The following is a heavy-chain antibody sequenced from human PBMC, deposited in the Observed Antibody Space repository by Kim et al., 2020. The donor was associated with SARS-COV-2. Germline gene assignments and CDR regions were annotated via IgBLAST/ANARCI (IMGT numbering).Heavy chain of an antibody. CDR3: AREGGYYYDSSGYYSG. CDR1: GFTFSSYS. V-gene: IGHV3-21*01. J-gene: IGHJ4*02. D-gene: IGHD3-22*01. CDR2: ISSSSSYI. Sequence: GGSLRLSCAASGFTFSSYSMNWVRQAPGKGLEWVSSISSSSSYIYYADSVKGRFTISRDNAKNSLYLQMNSLRAEDTAVYYCAREGGYYYDSSGYYSGWGQGTLVTVSS.